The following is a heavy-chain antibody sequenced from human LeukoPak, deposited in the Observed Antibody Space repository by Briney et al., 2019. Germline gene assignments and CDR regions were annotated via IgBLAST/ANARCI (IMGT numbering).Heavy chain of an antibody. CDR2: IYSGGST. CDR1: GFTVSSNY. V-gene: IGHV3-66*01. D-gene: IGHD3-22*01. Sequence: HPGGSLRLSCAASGFTVSSNYMSWVRQAPGKGLEWVSVIYSGGSTYYADSVKGRFTISRDNSKNTLYLQMNSLRAEDTAVYYCARGLVRLFRSQYYFDYWGQGTLVTVSS. CDR3: ARGLVRLFRSQYYFDY. J-gene: IGHJ4*02.